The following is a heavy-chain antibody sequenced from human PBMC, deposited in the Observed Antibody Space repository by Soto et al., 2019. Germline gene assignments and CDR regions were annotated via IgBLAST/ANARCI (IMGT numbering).Heavy chain of an antibody. CDR1: GFTFDDYA. V-gene: IGHV3-9*01. J-gene: IGHJ6*03. Sequence: GGSLRLSCAASGFTFDDYAMHWVRQAPGKGLEWVSGISWNSGSIGYADSVKGRFTISRDNAKNSLYLQMNSLRAEDTALYYCAKSLTYSSGWYGDYYYYMDVWGKGTTVTVSS. D-gene: IGHD6-19*01. CDR3: AKSLTYSSGWYGDYYYYMDV. CDR2: ISWNSGSI.